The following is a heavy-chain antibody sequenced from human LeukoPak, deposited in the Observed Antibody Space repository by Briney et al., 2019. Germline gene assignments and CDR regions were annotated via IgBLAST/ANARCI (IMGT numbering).Heavy chain of an antibody. CDR1: GFTFSSYS. CDR3: ARDGHDVYSSGLSRSLRV. J-gene: IGHJ4*02. V-gene: IGHV3-64*01. Sequence: GGSLRLSCAASGFTFSSYSMNWVRQAPGKGLEYVSAISSNGGSTYYANSVKGRFTISRDNSKNTLYLQMGSLRAEDMAVYYCARDGHDVYSSGLSRSLRVWGQGTLVTVSS. CDR2: ISSNGGST. D-gene: IGHD6-19*01.